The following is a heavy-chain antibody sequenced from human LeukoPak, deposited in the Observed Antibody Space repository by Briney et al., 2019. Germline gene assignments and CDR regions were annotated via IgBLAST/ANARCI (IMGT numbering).Heavy chain of an antibody. CDR2: INEDGSEK. CDR1: GLTFRSYW. D-gene: IGHD3-9*01. CDR3: ARGVFRYSD. J-gene: IGHJ4*02. Sequence: GGSLRPSCAVSGLTFRSYWMAWVRQAPGKGLEWGAHINEDGSEKYYADSVKRRFTISRENANTSLYVQMNSLRAEDTAVYYCARGVFRYSDWGQGTLVTVSS. V-gene: IGHV3-7*04.